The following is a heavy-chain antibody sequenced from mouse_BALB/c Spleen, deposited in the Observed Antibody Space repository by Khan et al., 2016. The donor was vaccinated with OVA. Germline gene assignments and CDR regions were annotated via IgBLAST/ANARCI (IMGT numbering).Heavy chain of an antibody. CDR3: ARSYYRYDGYYAMDY. Sequence: QVQLKQSGPGLVAPSQSLSITCTVSGFSLSRYNIHWVRQTPGKGLEWLGMIWGGGSTDYYSALKSSLSISKDNSKSQVYLKINSLQTDNTAVYYCARSYYRYDGYYAMDYWGQGTSVTVSS. CDR2: IWGGGST. J-gene: IGHJ4*01. D-gene: IGHD2-14*01. V-gene: IGHV2-6-4*01. CDR1: GFSLSRYN.